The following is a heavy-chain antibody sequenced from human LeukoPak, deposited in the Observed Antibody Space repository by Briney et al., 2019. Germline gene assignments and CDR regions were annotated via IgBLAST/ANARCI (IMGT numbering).Heavy chain of an antibody. D-gene: IGHD2-2*01. CDR2: IKHSGST. V-gene: IGHV4-34*01. J-gene: IGHJ5*02. CDR1: GGAFSGYY. CDR3: ARLGYCSSTSCPP. Sequence: PSETLSLTCAVYGGAFSGYYWSWIRQPPGKGLEWIGEIKHSGSTNYNPCPKSRVTISVDTFKNQFSLTLSSVTAAGTAVYYCARLGYCSSTSCPPWGPGTLVTVSS.